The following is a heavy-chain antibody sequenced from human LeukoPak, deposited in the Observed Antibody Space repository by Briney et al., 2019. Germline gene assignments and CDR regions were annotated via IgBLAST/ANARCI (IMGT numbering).Heavy chain of an antibody. CDR1: GFNFITAA. CDR2: IGSSGGST. D-gene: IGHD5-24*01. V-gene: IGHV3-23*01. Sequence: GGSLRLSCAASGFNFITAAMTWVRQAPGKGLEWVSLIGSSGGSTYYAESVKGRFTISRDNSNHTLSLQMNSLRVEDTAIYYCVKDIQLSTWGLGTMVTVSS. CDR3: VKDIQLST. J-gene: IGHJ3*01.